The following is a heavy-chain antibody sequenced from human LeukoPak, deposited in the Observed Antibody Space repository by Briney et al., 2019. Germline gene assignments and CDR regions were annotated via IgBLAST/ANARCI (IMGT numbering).Heavy chain of an antibody. CDR1: GGSISSYY. J-gene: IGHJ6*02. Sequence: SETLSLTCTVSGGSISSYYWSWIRQPPGKGLEWIGYIYYSGSTNYNPSLKSRVTISVDTSKNPFSLKLSSVTAADTAMYYCARDGRIAVAGFYYYYGMDVWGQGTTVTVSS. CDR2: IYYSGST. CDR3: ARDGRIAVAGFYYYYGMDV. D-gene: IGHD6-19*01. V-gene: IGHV4-59*01.